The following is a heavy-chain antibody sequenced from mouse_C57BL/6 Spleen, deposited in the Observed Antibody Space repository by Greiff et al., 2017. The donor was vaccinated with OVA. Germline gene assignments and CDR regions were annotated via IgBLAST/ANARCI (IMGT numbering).Heavy chain of an antibody. D-gene: IGHD2-2*01. CDR1: GFTFSSYT. V-gene: IGHV5-9*01. Sequence: EVKVVESGGGLVKPGGSLKLSCAASGFTFSSYTMSWVRQTPEKRLEWVATISGGGGNTYYPDSVKGRFTISRDNAKNTLYLQMSSLRSEDTALYYCARQGYDSFAYWGQGTLVTVSA. J-gene: IGHJ3*01. CDR2: ISGGGGNT. CDR3: ARQGYDSFAY.